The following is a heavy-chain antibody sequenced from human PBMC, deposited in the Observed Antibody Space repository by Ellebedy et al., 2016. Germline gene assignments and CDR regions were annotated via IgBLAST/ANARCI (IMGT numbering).Heavy chain of an antibody. Sequence: GESLKISXAASGFTFSSYSMNWVRQAPGKGLEWVSSISSSSSYIYYADSVKGRFTISRDNAKNSLYLQMNSLRAEDTAVYYCASVGRYFDWFWGQGTLVTVSS. CDR1: GFTFSSYS. CDR2: ISSSSSYI. D-gene: IGHD3-9*01. CDR3: ASVGRYFDWF. V-gene: IGHV3-21*01. J-gene: IGHJ4*02.